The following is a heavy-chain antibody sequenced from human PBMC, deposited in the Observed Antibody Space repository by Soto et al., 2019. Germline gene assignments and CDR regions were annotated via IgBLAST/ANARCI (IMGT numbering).Heavy chain of an antibody. CDR3: ARGLNWNYIMHWLDT. CDR1: GYSFPTYW. CDR2: VYPGDSDT. J-gene: IGHJ5*02. V-gene: IGHV5-51*01. Sequence: PGESLKISCRTSGYSFPTYWIAWVRQRPGKGLEWMGAVYPGDSDTKYSPSFQGHVTISADRSIGTAFLQWSSLNASDTAMYYCARGLNWNYIMHWLDTWGQGTLVTVSS. D-gene: IGHD1-1*01.